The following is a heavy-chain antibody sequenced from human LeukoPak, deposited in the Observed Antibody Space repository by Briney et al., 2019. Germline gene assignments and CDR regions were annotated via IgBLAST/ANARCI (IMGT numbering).Heavy chain of an antibody. D-gene: IGHD6-13*01. CDR1: GFTFSDYY. V-gene: IGHV3-11*04. CDR2: ISSSSSTI. J-gene: IGHJ3*01. Sequence: GGSLRLSCAASGFTFSDYYMTWIRQAPGKGLEWLSYISSSSSTIYYADSVKGRFTISRDNAKNSLYLQMNSLRAEDTAVYYCARDKLGYDAFDLWGQGTMVTVSS. CDR3: ARDKLGYDAFDL.